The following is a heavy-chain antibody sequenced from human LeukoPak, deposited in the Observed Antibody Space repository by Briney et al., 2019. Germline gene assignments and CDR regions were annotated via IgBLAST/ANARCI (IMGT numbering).Heavy chain of an antibody. CDR2: ISGSGGST. CDR3: AKGGSASRGYSCGFPWYFDY. CDR1: GFTFSSYA. J-gene: IGHJ4*02. V-gene: IGHV3-23*01. D-gene: IGHD5-18*01. Sequence: PGGSLRLSCAASGFTFSSYAMSWVRQAPGKGLEWVSAISGSGGSTYYADSVKGRFTISRDNSKNTLYLQMNSLRAEDTAVYYCAKGGSASRGYSCGFPWYFDYWGQGTLVTVSS.